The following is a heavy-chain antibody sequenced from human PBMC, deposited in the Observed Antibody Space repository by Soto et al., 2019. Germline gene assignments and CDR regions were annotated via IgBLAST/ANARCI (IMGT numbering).Heavy chain of an antibody. J-gene: IGHJ6*02. CDR1: GSIFGNYS. Sequence: EVQLVESGGGLVRPGGSLRLSCEASGSIFGNYSMNWVRQAPGKGLEWVSSIRSRSTIIYYADSLRGRVTISRDNTQNSLHVQMNSLRVEDTAIYYCARVQKLYGNSVYYYGMDVWGQGTTVTASS. CDR3: ARVQKLYGNSVYYYGMDV. V-gene: IGHV3-21*01. D-gene: IGHD2-8*01. CDR2: IRSRSTII.